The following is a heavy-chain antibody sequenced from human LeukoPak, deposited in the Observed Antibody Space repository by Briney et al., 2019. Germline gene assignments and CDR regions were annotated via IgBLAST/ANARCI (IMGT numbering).Heavy chain of an antibody. J-gene: IGHJ3*02. D-gene: IGHD3-9*01. CDR3: ARLGPHYDILTGYPSADAFDI. CDR1: GYSFTSYW. CDR2: IYPGDSDT. V-gene: IGHV5-51*01. Sequence: GESLQISCKGSGYSFTSYWIGWVRQMPGKGLERMGIIYPGDSDTRYSPSFQGQVTISADKSISTAYLQWSSLKASDTAMYYCARLGPHYDILTGYPSADAFDIWGQGTMVTVSS.